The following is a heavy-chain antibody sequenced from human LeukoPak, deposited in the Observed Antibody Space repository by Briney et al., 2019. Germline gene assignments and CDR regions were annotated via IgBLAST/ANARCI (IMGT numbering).Heavy chain of an antibody. Sequence: SGTLSLTCAVSGDSISSSNWWSCVRQPPGKGLEWLGEIYHRGNIDYNPSFKSRITISIDKSKNQFSLKLSSVTAADTAVYYCARDRVASPWYYFDSWGQGTLVTVSS. J-gene: IGHJ4*02. V-gene: IGHV4-4*02. CDR3: ARDRVASPWYYFDS. CDR2: IYHRGNI. CDR1: GDSISSSNW. D-gene: IGHD3-3*02.